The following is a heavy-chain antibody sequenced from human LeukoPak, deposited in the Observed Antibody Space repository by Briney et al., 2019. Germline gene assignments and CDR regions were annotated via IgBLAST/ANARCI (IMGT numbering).Heavy chain of an antibody. D-gene: IGHD3-10*01. CDR1: GYSFTRYA. J-gene: IGHJ5*02. V-gene: IGHV1-3*04. CDR3: ARGEVITMVRGDIGSNWLDP. CDR2: INTGNGHT. Sequence: ASVKVSCKASGYSFTRYAIYWVRQAPGQRLEWMGWINTGNGHTRYSQKFQGRVTITRDTSASTAYMQLSSLRSEDTAIYFCARGEVITMVRGDIGSNWLDPWGLGTLVIVSS.